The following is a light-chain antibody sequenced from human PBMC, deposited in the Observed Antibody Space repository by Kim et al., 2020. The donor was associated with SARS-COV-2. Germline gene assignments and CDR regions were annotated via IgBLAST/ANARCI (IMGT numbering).Light chain of an antibody. J-gene: IGKJ5*01. CDR2: GAS. V-gene: IGKV3-15*01. CDR1: HSIFSY. Sequence: PGERPTRTCRTSHSIFSYLAWYQQKGGQAPRLIIYGASTGATGVPARFSGSGSGKDFTLTINSLQSEDFAIYYCQQYTTWPVTFGQRKRLEIK. CDR3: QQYTTWPVT.